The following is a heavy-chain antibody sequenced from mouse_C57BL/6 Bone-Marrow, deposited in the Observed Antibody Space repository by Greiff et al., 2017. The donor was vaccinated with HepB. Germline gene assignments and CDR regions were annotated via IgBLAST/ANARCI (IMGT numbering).Heavy chain of an antibody. CDR1: GYTFTSYT. CDR3: ARWAYGNPFDY. CDR2: INPSSGYT. J-gene: IGHJ2*01. Sequence: QVQLKESGAELARPGASVKMSCKASGYTFTSYTMHWVKQSPGQGLEWIGYINPSSGYTKYNQKFKDKATLTADKSSSTAYMQLSSLTSEDSAVYDCARWAYGNPFDYWGQVTTLTVSS. V-gene: IGHV1-4*01. D-gene: IGHD2-1*01.